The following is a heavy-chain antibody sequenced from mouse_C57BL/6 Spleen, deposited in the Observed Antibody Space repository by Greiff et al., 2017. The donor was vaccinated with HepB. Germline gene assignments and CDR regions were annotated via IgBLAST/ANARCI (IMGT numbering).Heavy chain of an antibody. V-gene: IGHV1-50*01. CDR2: IDLSDSYT. CDR1: GYTFTSYW. D-gene: IGHD1-1*01. Sequence: QVQLQQPGAELVKPGASVKLSCKASGYTFTSYWMQWVKQRPGQGLEWIGGIDLSDSYTNYNQKFKGKATLTVDTSSSTADMQLSSLTYEDSAVYYCARCQSAYYYGSRYWYFDVWGTGTTVTVSS. CDR3: ARCQSAYYYGSRYWYFDV. J-gene: IGHJ1*03.